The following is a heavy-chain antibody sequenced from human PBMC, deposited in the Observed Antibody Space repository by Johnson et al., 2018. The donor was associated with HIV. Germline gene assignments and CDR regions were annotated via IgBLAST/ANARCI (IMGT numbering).Heavy chain of an antibody. J-gene: IGHJ3*02. V-gene: IGHV3-11*04. CDR2: ISSSGSTI. CDR3: AKVLEVGATKDDAFDI. D-gene: IGHD1-26*01. CDR1: GFTFSDYY. Sequence: QVQLVESGGGLVKPGGSLRLSCAASGFTFSDYYMSWIRQAPGKGLEWVSYISSSGSTIYYADSVKGRFTISRDNAKNSLYLQMNSLRAEDTAVYYCAKVLEVGATKDDAFDIWGQGTLVTVSS.